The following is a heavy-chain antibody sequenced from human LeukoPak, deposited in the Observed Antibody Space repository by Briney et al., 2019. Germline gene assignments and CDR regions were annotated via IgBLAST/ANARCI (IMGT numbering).Heavy chain of an antibody. V-gene: IGHV4-34*01. D-gene: IGHD3-10*01. CDR2: INHSGST. CDR3: ARGRRQGSGSYYNEGIPFDF. J-gene: IGHJ4*02. CDR1: GGSFSGYY. Sequence: PSETLSLTCAVYGGSFSGYYWSWIRQPPGKGLEWIGEINHSGSTNYNPSLKSRVTISVDTSKNQFSLKLSSVTAADTAVYYFARGRRQGSGSYYNEGIPFDFWGQGTLVTVSS.